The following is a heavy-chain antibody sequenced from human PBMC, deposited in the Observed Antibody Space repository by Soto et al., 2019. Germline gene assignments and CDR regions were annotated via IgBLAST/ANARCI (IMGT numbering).Heavy chain of an antibody. Sequence: ASVKVSCKASGYTFTGYYMHWVRQAPGQGLEWMGWINPNSGGTNYAQKFQGWVTMTRDTSISTAYMELSRPRSDDTAVYYCAVTGIATVTTPYGMDVWGQGTTVTVSS. CDR2: INPNSGGT. CDR1: GYTFTGYY. J-gene: IGHJ6*02. V-gene: IGHV1-2*04. D-gene: IGHD4-17*01. CDR3: AVTGIATVTTPYGMDV.